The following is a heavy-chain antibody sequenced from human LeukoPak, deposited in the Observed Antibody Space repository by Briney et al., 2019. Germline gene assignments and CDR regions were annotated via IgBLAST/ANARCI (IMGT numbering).Heavy chain of an antibody. CDR1: GFTFSNYA. CDR3: AKSVVVITFRFDD. D-gene: IGHD2-15*01. CDR2: ISGDDETT. J-gene: IGHJ4*02. V-gene: IGHV3-23*01. Sequence: GGSLRLSCAASGFTFSNYAVSWVRQAPGKGLEWVSSISGDDETTSHADSVKGRFTISRDNSKNTLYLQMNGLRPEDTAVYYCAKSVVVITFRFDDWGQGALVTVSS.